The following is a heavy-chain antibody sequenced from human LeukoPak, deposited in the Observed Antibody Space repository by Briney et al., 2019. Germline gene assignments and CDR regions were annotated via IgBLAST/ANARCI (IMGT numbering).Heavy chain of an antibody. Sequence: SVKVSFKASGGTFSSYAISWVRQAPGQGLEWMGGIIPIFGTANYAQKFQGRVTITADESTSTAYMELSSLRSEDTAVYYCAREYCSSTSCYRYYYGMDVWGQGTTVTVSS. CDR3: AREYCSSTSCYRYYYGMDV. J-gene: IGHJ6*02. CDR1: GGTFSSYA. D-gene: IGHD2-2*02. V-gene: IGHV1-69*13. CDR2: IIPIFGTA.